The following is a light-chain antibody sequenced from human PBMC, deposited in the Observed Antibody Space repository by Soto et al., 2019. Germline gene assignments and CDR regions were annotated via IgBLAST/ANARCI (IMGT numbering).Light chain of an antibody. Sequence: IVLTQSPGTLSLSPGERATLSCRASQSVSSSDLAWYQQKPGQAPRLLIYAASSRATGIPDRFSGSGSGTDFTLTISRLEPEDFAVYYCQHYYNAPKTFGQGTKVEV. CDR1: QSVSSSD. CDR2: AAS. V-gene: IGKV3-20*01. CDR3: QHYYNAPKT. J-gene: IGKJ1*01.